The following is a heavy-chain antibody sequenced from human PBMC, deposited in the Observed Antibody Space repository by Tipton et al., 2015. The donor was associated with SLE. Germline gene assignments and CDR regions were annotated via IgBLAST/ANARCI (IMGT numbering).Heavy chain of an antibody. Sequence: LSLTCTASGFTFGDYAMSWVRQAPGKGLEWVGFIRSKAYGGTTEYAASVKGRFTISRDDSKSIAYLQMNSLKTEDTAVYYCTRGSSYCGGDCYTDWGQGTLVTVSS. CDR1: GFTFGDYA. CDR2: IRSKAYGGTT. CDR3: TRGSSYCGGDCYTD. V-gene: IGHV3-49*04. D-gene: IGHD2-21*01. J-gene: IGHJ4*02.